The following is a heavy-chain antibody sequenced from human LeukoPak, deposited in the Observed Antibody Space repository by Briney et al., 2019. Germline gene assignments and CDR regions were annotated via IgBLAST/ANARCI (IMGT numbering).Heavy chain of an antibody. V-gene: IGHV1-8*01. Sequence: ASVKVSCKASGYTFTSYDINWVRQAPGQGLEWMGWMNPNSGNTGYAQKFQGRVTMTRNTSISTAYMELSSLRSEDTAVYCCAREGGIAARPGLDYWGQGTLVTVSS. CDR3: AREGGIAARPGLDY. D-gene: IGHD6-6*01. CDR1: GYTFTSYD. J-gene: IGHJ4*02. CDR2: MNPNSGNT.